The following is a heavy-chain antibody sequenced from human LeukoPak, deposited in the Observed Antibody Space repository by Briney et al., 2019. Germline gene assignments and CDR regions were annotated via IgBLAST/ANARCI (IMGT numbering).Heavy chain of an antibody. Sequence: GGSLRLSCAASGFTFSSYGMHWVRQAPGKGLEWVAFIRYDGSNKYYADSVKGRFTISRDNSKNTLYLQMNSLRAEDTAVYYCAKDRLPDRSGRYFDYWGQGTLVTVSS. CDR1: GFTFSSYG. CDR2: IRYDGSNK. D-gene: IGHD3-22*01. CDR3: AKDRLPDRSGRYFDY. J-gene: IGHJ4*02. V-gene: IGHV3-30*02.